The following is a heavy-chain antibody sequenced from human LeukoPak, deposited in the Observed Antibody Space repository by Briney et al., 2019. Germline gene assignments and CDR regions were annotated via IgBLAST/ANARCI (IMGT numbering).Heavy chain of an antibody. Sequence: GGSLRLSCAASGFTFSTYTMYWVRHPPGKRLEWVSIIGSSGGGIHYAGSVKGRFTISRDNSKNALYLQMNSLRVEDTAVYFCAKSAYYDSSGYYREWYFAYWGQGTLVTVSS. CDR3: AKSAYYDSSGYYREWYFAY. J-gene: IGHJ4*02. CDR1: GFTFSTYT. V-gene: IGHV3-23*01. CDR2: IGSSGGGI. D-gene: IGHD3-22*01.